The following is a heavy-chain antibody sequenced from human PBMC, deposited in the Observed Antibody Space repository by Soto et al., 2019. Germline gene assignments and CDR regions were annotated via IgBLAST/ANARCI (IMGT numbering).Heavy chain of an antibody. D-gene: IGHD4-17*01. J-gene: IGHJ4*02. V-gene: IGHV3-33*01. CDR2: IWYDGTQK. Sequence: QVQLEESGGGVVQPGRSLRLSCEASGFTFNTYSMHWVLQPPGKGLEWLAAIWYDGTQKYYADCVKGRFIITRDNSKKTLYLETNSLRAEDTAVYYCARARGTTVTGLWHFDSWGQGTLVTVSS. CDR3: ARARGTTVTGLWHFDS. CDR1: GFTFNTYS.